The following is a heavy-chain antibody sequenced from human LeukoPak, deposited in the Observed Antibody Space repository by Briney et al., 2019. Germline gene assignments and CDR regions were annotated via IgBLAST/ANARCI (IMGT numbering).Heavy chain of an antibody. J-gene: IGHJ5*02. CDR1: GFTFDDYV. CDR2: ISGDGDST. Sequence: GGSLRLSCAASGFTFDDYVMHWVRQAPGKGLEWVSLISGDGDSTYYADSVKGRFTISRDNSKNSLYLQMNSLRAEDSAVYYCARAREMATNHNADTWGQGTLVTVSS. V-gene: IGHV3-43*02. CDR3: ARAREMATNHNADT. D-gene: IGHD5-24*01.